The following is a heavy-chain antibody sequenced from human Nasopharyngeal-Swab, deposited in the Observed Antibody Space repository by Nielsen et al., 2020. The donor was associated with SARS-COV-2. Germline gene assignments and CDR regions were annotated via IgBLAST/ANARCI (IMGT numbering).Heavy chain of an antibody. V-gene: IGHV5-51*01. D-gene: IGHD1-26*01. J-gene: IGHJ4*02. CDR2: IYPADSDS. CDR1: GYIFTSYW. CDR3: VRRAFSASYFYFDY. Sequence: GESMKISCKGSGYIFTSYWIGWVRQMPGKGLEWMGIIYPADSDSRYSLSLQGQVSISVDKSISTAYLQWNTLKASDTAIYYCVRRAFSASYFYFDYWGPGTLVTVSS.